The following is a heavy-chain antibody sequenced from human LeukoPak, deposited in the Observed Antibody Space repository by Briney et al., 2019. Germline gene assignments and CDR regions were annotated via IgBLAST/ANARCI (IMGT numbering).Heavy chain of an antibody. J-gene: IGHJ6*02. CDR3: ARDWHRRGGTCSDLDYYYGLDV. V-gene: IGHV3-11*01. Sequence: GGSLRLSCAASGFIFSDYYMNWIRQAPGKGLEWVSHISSSGSTIHYADSVKGRFTISRDNVKNLLYLQMSSLRAEDTAVYYCARDWHRRGGTCSDLDYYYGLDVWGQGTTVTVSS. D-gene: IGHD2-15*01. CDR2: ISSSGSTI. CDR1: GFIFSDYY.